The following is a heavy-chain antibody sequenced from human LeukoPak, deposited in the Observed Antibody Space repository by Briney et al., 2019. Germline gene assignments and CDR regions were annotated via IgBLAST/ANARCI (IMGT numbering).Heavy chain of an antibody. CDR3: ARLVGAVFRYYYYYMDV. Sequence: SETLSLTCTVSGGSISSSFYYWSWIRQPPGKGLEWIGEINHSGSTNYNPSLKSRVTISVDTSKNQFSLKLSSVTAADTAVYYCARLVGAVFRYYYYYMDVWGKGTTVTISS. J-gene: IGHJ6*03. V-gene: IGHV4-39*07. CDR2: INHSGST. CDR1: GGSISSSFYY. D-gene: IGHD6-19*01.